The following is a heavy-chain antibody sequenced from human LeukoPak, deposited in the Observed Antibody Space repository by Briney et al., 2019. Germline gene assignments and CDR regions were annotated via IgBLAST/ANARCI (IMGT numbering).Heavy chain of an antibody. Sequence: TGGSLRLSCAVSGFSVSTYAMSWVRQAPGKGLEWVSSMSGSGAKTNYADSVKCRFTISRDNSKNTLYLHMNSLRAEDTAVYYCAKEGSSGWYSLYYFDYWGQGTLVTVSS. D-gene: IGHD6-19*01. V-gene: IGHV3-23*01. J-gene: IGHJ4*02. CDR1: GFSVSTYA. CDR3: AKEGSSGWYSLYYFDY. CDR2: MSGSGAKT.